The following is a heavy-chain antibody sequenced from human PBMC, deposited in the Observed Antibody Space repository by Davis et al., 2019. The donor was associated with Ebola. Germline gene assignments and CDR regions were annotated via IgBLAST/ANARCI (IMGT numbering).Heavy chain of an antibody. Sequence: PGGSLRLSCVGSGFIFSNYAVHWVRQAPGKGLEYVSGISNNGGRTNYATSVKDRFSISRDNSKNVVSLQMGSLGAEDTAVYYCARDEYAYTYSYGWFDLWGQGTLVTVSS. CDR2: ISNNGGRT. J-gene: IGHJ5*02. CDR1: GFIFSNYA. D-gene: IGHD2-21*01. CDR3: ARDEYAYTYSYGWFDL. V-gene: IGHV3-64*01.